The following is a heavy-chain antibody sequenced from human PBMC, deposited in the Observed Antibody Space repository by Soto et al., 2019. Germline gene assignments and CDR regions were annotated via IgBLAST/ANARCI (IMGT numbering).Heavy chain of an antibody. CDR2: NYYSGST. CDR1: GGSISSGGYY. V-gene: IGHV4-31*03. J-gene: IGHJ6*02. Sequence: SETLSLTCTVSGGSISSGGYYWSWIRQHPGKGLEWIGYNYYSGSTYYNPSLKSRVTISVDTSKNQFSLKLSSVTAADTAVFFFARAYGSGYMDVWGQGTTVTVSS. CDR3: ARAYGSGYMDV. D-gene: IGHD3-10*01.